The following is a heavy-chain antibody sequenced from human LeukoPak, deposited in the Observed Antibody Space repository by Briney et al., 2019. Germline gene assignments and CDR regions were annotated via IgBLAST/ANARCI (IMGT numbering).Heavy chain of an antibody. CDR2: IYSGGST. J-gene: IGHJ6*02. CDR3: ARDGSGWYREGGGNYYGMDV. CDR1: GFTVSSNY. Sequence: PGGSLRLSCAASGFTVSSNYMSWVRQAPGKGLEWVSVIYSGGSTYYADSVKGRFTISRDNSKNTLYLQMNSLSAEDTAVYYCARDGSGWYREGGGNYYGMDVWGQGTTVTVSS. V-gene: IGHV3-53*01. D-gene: IGHD6-19*01.